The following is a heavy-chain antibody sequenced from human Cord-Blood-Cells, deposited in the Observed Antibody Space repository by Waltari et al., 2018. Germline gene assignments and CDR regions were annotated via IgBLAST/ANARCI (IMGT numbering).Heavy chain of an antibody. V-gene: IGHV1-69*01. J-gene: IGHJ4*02. CDR3: ARSRAVADFDY. CDR1: GGTFSSYA. CDR2: IIPIFGTA. Sequence: VQLVQSGAEVKKPGSSVTVYCKASGGTFSSYATSWVRQAPGQGLEWMGGIIPIFGTANYAQKFQGRVTITADESTSTAYMELSSLRSEDTAVYYCARSRAVADFDYWGQGTLVTVSS. D-gene: IGHD6-19*01.